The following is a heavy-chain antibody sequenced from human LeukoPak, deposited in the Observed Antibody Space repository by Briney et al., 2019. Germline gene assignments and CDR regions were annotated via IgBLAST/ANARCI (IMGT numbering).Heavy chain of an antibody. Sequence: GASVKVSCKASGFTFNRYGFSWVRQAPGQGLEWMGWITAYTGQRKHSERLQGRLTMTADTSTSTAYMELRSLRADDPAVYYCARVRGASAAGIIDSWGQGTLVIVSA. CDR3: ARVRGASAAGIIDS. CDR2: ITAYTGQR. D-gene: IGHD6-13*01. V-gene: IGHV1-18*01. CDR1: GFTFNRYG. J-gene: IGHJ4*02.